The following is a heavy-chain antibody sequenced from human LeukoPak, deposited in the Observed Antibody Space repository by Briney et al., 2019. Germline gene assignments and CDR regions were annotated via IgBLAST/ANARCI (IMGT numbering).Heavy chain of an antibody. CDR2: IYYSGST. V-gene: IGHV4-59*12. CDR3: ARALRSHRYGMDV. D-gene: IGHD4-17*01. Sequence: SETLSLTCTVSGGSISSYYWSWIRQPPGKGLEWIGYIYYSGSTNYNPSLKSRVTMSVDTSKNQFSLKLSSVTAADTAVYYCARALRSHRYGMDVWGQGTTVTVSS. J-gene: IGHJ6*02. CDR1: GGSISSYY.